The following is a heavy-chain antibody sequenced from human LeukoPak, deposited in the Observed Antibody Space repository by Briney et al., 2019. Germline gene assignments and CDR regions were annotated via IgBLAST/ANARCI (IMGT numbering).Heavy chain of an antibody. CDR2: IIPIFGTA. J-gene: IGHJ4*02. Sequence: ASVKVSCKASGGTFSSYAIGWVRQAPGQGLEWMGGIIPIFGTANYAQKFQGRVTITADESTSTAYMELSSLRSEDTAVYYCSTVEAAAGNPFDYWGQGTLVTVSS. CDR3: STVEAAAGNPFDY. D-gene: IGHD6-13*01. CDR1: GGTFSSYA. V-gene: IGHV1-69*13.